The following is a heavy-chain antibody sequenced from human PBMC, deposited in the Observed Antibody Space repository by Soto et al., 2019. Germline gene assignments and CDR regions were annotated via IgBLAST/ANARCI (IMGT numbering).Heavy chain of an antibody. D-gene: IGHD2-21*02. CDR2: IVVGSGNT. Sequence: SVKGSCKASGFTFTSSAVQWVRQARGQRLEWIGWIVVGSGNTNYAQKFQERVTITRDMSTSTAYMELSSLRSEDTAVYYCAAPPGVVTPWDAFDIWGQGTMVTVSS. J-gene: IGHJ3*02. CDR1: GFTFTSSA. V-gene: IGHV1-58*01. CDR3: AAPPGVVTPWDAFDI.